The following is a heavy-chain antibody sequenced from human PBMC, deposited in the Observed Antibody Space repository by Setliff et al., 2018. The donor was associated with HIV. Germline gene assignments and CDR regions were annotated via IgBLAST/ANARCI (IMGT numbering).Heavy chain of an antibody. J-gene: IGHJ6*02. CDR3: ARFGVAYGIDV. CDR1: GFTFDISD. Sequence: GSLRLSCATSGFTFDISDMSWVRQAPGKGLEWVSSISSGGIIKKYSGSVKGRFTISRDNSNDTVYLQMSSLRAEDTAVYYCARFGVAYGIDVWGQGTTVTVSS. CDR2: ISSGGIIK. D-gene: IGHD3-10*01. V-gene: IGHV3-23*01.